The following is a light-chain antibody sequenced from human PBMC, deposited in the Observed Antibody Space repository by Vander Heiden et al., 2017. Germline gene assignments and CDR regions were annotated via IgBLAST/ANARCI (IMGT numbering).Light chain of an antibody. CDR1: RGDIGNYNY. J-gene: IGLJ2*01. CDR3: SSYAGSNHVI. CDR2: EVN. V-gene: IGLV2-8*01. Sequence: QSALTQPPSASGSPGQSVTISCPGTRGDIGNYNYVSWYQQHPGKAPKLMIYEVNKRPSGVPDRFSGSKSDTTASLTVSGLQAEDEANYYCSSYAGSNHVIFGGGTKLTVL.